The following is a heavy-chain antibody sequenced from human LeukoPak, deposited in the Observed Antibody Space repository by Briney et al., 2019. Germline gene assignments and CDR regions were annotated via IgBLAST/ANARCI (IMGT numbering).Heavy chain of an antibody. J-gene: IGHJ4*02. CDR1: GFTFSSYA. D-gene: IGHD4-23*01. CDR2: ITYDRSLK. V-gene: IGHV3-30*04. Sequence: GGSLRLSCAASGFTFSSYAMHWVRQAPGKGLEWVAVITYDRSLKYYADSVRGRFTISSDNSKNTLYLQMNSLRVEDTAVYYCARDPTAVANLPQYYLDYWGQGILVTVSS. CDR3: ARDPTAVANLPQYYLDY.